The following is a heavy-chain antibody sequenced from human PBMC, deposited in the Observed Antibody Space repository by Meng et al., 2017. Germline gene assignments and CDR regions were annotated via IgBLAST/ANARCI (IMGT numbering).Heavy chain of an antibody. V-gene: IGHV1-3*01. CDR1: EYTFTSYA. D-gene: IGHD2-2*01. CDR2: INAGNGNT. CDR3: ARCVVVPAAGWFDP. Sequence: QVQLVQSGAEVKKPGASVKVSCKASEYTFTSYAMHWVRQAPGQRLEWMGWINAGNGNTKYSQKCQGRVTITRDTSASTAYMELSSLRSEDTAVYYCARCVVVPAAGWFDPWGQGTLVTVSS. J-gene: IGHJ5*02.